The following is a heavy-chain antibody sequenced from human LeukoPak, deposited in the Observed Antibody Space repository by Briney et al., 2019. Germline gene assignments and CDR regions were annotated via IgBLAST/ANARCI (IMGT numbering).Heavy chain of an antibody. CDR2: IYYSGST. Sequence: SETLSLTCTVSGGSISSSSYYWGWIRQPPGKGLEWIGSIYYSGSTYYNPSLKSRVTISVDTSKNQFSLKLSSVTAAETAVYYCARQFGERPTGTGPRPGDYWGQGTLVTVSS. CDR1: GGSISSSSYY. D-gene: IGHD1-1*01. J-gene: IGHJ4*02. CDR3: ARQFGERPTGTGPRPGDY. V-gene: IGHV4-39*01.